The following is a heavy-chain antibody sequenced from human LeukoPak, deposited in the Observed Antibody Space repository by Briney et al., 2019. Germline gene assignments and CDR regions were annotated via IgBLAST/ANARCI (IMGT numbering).Heavy chain of an antibody. CDR1: GDSISSNY. CDR3: ARAPYGDYRYGMDV. CDR2: IYYSGST. J-gene: IGHJ6*02. Sequence: SETLSLTCTVSGDSISSNYWSWIRQPPGKGLEWIGYIYYSGSTNYNPSLKSRVTISVDSSKDQFSLKLSSVTAADTAVYYCARAPYGDYRYGMDVWGQGTTVTVSS. V-gene: IGHV4-59*01. D-gene: IGHD4-17*01.